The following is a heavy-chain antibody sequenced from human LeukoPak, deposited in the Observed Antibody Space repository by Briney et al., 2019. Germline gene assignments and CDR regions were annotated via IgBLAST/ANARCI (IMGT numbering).Heavy chain of an antibody. Sequence: SVKASCKASGGTFSSYAISWVRQAPGQGLEWMGGIISIFGTANYAQKFQGRVTITADKSTSTAYMELSSLRSEDTAVYYCARDRLSLQDSSGYYYGHDAFDIWGQGTMVTVSS. J-gene: IGHJ3*02. CDR2: IISIFGTA. V-gene: IGHV1-69*06. D-gene: IGHD3-22*01. CDR1: GGTFSSYA. CDR3: ARDRLSLQDSSGYYYGHDAFDI.